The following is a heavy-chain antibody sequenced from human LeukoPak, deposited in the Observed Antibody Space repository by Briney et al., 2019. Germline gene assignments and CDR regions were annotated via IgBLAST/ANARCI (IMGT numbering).Heavy chain of an antibody. CDR2: IRYDGSSI. CDR1: GFTFSSYG. V-gene: IGHV3-30*02. CDR3: AKDSGNWGIDC. J-gene: IGHJ4*02. D-gene: IGHD3-16*01. Sequence: GGSLRLSCAASGFTFSSYGIHWVRQAPGKGLEWVAYIRYDGSSIHYGDSAKGRFNISRDNSKNTVYLQMNSLRTEDTAVYHCAKDSGNWGIDCWGQGTLVTVSS.